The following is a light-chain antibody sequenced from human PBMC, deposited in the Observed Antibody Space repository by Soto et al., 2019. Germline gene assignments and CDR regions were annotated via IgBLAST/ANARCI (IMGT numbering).Light chain of an antibody. CDR1: SSDVGAYNY. J-gene: IGLJ1*01. Sequence: QPALTQVASGSGAPGQSLTISCTGNSSDVGAYNYVSWYQQHPGKAPKLIIYDVSNRPSGVSNRFSGSKSGNTTSLTISALQAEDEADYYCSSFTSSSTRVFGTGTKVTVL. V-gene: IGLV2-14*01. CDR3: SSFTSSSTRV. CDR2: DVS.